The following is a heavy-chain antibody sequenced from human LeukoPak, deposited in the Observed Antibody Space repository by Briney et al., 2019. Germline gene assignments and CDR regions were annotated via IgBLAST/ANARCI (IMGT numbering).Heavy chain of an antibody. V-gene: IGHV3-30*18. CDR1: GFTFSSYG. CDR2: ISYDGSNK. J-gene: IGHJ4*02. D-gene: IGHD3-9*01. Sequence: PGRSLRLSCAASGFTFSSYGMHWVRQAPGKGLEWVAVISYDGSNKYYADSVKGRFTISRDNSKNTLYLQMNSLRAEDTAVYYCAKDLTSYYDILTGYYSSSFDYWGQGTLVTASS. CDR3: AKDLTSYYDILTGYYSSSFDY.